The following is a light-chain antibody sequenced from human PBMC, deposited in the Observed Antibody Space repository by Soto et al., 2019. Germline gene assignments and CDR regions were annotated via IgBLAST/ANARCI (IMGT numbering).Light chain of an antibody. Sequence: DIQMTQSPSSLSASVGDRVTITCRASQIGGSYLNWYQQKPGKAPTLLIYSASELQSGVSSRFSGSGSGTDFNLTIRNLHPEDFAVYYCQQSHNTPLTFGQGTKMEI. CDR2: SAS. J-gene: IGKJ1*01. CDR3: QQSHNTPLT. CDR1: QIGGSY. V-gene: IGKV1-39*01.